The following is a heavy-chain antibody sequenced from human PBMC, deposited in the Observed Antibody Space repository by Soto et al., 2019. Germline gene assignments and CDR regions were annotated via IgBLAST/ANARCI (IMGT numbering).Heavy chain of an antibody. CDR1: GFTFSSYS. CDR3: ARGGAAHNHMDV. Sequence: PGGSLRLSCAASGFTFSSYSMNWVRQAPGKGLEWVSSISSSSSSYIYYADSVKGRFTISRDNAKNSLYLQMNSLRAEDTAVYYCARGGAAHNHMDVWGKGTTVTVSS. CDR2: ISSSSSSYI. D-gene: IGHD1-26*01. J-gene: IGHJ6*03. V-gene: IGHV3-21*01.